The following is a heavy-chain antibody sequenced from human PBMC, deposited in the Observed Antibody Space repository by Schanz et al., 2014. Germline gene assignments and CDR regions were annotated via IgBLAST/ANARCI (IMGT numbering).Heavy chain of an antibody. D-gene: IGHD2-2*01. CDR3: IRGDIMVVPVAHF. CDR1: GFPFSMAW. V-gene: IGHV3-15*01. Sequence: EVQLVESGGGLVKPGGSLRLSCAASGFPFSMAWMTWVRQAPGKGLEWVGHIRSKNDGGTTDYAAPVKGRFTISRDDSKNTVYLQMSSLRAEDTAVYYCIRGDIMVVPVAHFWGQGILVTVSS. J-gene: IGHJ4*02. CDR2: IRSKNDGGTT.